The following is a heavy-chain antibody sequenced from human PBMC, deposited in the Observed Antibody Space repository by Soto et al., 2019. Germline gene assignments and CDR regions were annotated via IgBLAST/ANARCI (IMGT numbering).Heavy chain of an antibody. Sequence: AXVKVSCKASGYTFTSYAIHWLRQAPGQRLEWMGWINGGAGDTRYSVNFQGRVTFTRDTAATTAFMDLSSLSSADTAIYYCARSPSRMAAETQLDPWGQGTLVTVSS. J-gene: IGHJ5*02. CDR1: GYTFTSYA. CDR3: ARSPSRMAAETQLDP. CDR2: INGGAGDT. V-gene: IGHV1-3*01. D-gene: IGHD6-6*01.